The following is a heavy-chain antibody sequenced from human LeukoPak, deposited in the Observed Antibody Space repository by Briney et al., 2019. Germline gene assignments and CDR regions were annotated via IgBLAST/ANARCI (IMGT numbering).Heavy chain of an antibody. CDR1: GGSFSGYY. Sequence: SETLSLTCADYGGSFSGYYWCWIRQPPGKGLEWGGEINHSGSTNYNPSLKSRVTISVDTSKNQFSLKLSSVTAADTAVYYCARGSYYGDYVHWYFDLWGRGTLVTVSS. J-gene: IGHJ2*01. CDR3: ARGSYYGDYVHWYFDL. CDR2: INHSGST. V-gene: IGHV4-34*01. D-gene: IGHD4-17*01.